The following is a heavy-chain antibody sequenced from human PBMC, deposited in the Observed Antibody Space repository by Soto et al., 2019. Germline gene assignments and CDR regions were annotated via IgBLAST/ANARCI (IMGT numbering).Heavy chain of an antibody. V-gene: IGHV3-7*01. Sequence: GGSLRLSFAASGFTFSSYWMSWVRQAPGKGLEWVANIKQDGSEKYYVDSVKGRFTISRDNAKNSLYLQMNSLRAEDTAVYYCARDSEIAAAEVWFDPWGQGNLVTVSS. J-gene: IGHJ5*02. CDR2: IKQDGSEK. CDR1: GFTFSSYW. CDR3: ARDSEIAAAEVWFDP. D-gene: IGHD6-13*01.